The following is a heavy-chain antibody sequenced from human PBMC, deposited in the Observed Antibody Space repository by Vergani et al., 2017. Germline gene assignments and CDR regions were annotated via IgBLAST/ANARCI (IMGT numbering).Heavy chain of an antibody. V-gene: IGHV4-34*01. CDR3: ARLGKSYGDFCFDY. D-gene: IGHD4-17*01. J-gene: IGHJ4*02. Sequence: QVQLQQWGAGLLKPSETLSLTCAVHGGSFSGYYWSWIRQPPGKGLEWIGEIYHSGNTNYNPSLKSRVTILVDKSKNQFSLKLSSVTAADTAVYYCARLGKSYGDFCFDYWGQGTLVTVSS. CDR1: GGSFSGYY. CDR2: IYHSGNT.